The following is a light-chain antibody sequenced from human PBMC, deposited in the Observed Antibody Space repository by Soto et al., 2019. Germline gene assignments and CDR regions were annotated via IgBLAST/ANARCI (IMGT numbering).Light chain of an antibody. CDR2: AAS. CDR3: QQYNSYPMP. J-gene: IGKJ5*01. Sequence: DIQMTQSPSSLSASVGDRVTITCRASQDISHYLVWFQQKPGKAPKSLSSAASTLQSGDPSRFSGSGAGTDFILTITNLQPEGFGNCYWQQYNSYPMPFGQGTRQEI. CDR1: QDISHY. V-gene: IGKV1-16*01.